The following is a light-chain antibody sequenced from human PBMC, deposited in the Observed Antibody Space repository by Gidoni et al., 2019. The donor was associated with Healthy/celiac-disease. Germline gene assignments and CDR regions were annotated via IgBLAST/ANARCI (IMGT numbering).Light chain of an antibody. CDR2: WAP. Sequence: DIVMPQSPDSLAVSLGERATHNCTSSQSVLYSSNNKHYLAWYQQKPGQPPKLLIYWAPTLESGVPDRFSGSGSGTDFTLTISSLQAEDVAVYYCQQYYSTPPLTFGGGTKVEIK. CDR3: QQYYSTPPLT. CDR1: QSVLYSSNNKHY. J-gene: IGKJ4*01. V-gene: IGKV4-1*01.